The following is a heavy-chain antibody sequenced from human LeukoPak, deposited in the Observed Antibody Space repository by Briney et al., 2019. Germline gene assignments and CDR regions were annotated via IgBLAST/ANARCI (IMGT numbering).Heavy chain of an antibody. J-gene: IGHJ4*02. V-gene: IGHV4-59*01. CDR2: IYDTGNT. CDR3: ARATRWLLPGF. D-gene: IGHD3-22*01. CDR1: GGSISSYY. Sequence: SETLSLTCTVSGGSISSYYWSWVRQPPGKGLEWIGHIYDTGNTNYNPSLESRVTISVDTSKNQFSLRLTSVTAADTAVYFCARATRWLLPGFWGQGTLVTV.